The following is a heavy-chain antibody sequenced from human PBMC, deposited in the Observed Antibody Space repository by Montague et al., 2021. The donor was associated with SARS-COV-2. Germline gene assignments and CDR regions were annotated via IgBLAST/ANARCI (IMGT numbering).Heavy chain of an antibody. Sequence: SLRLSCAASGFTFRNFAMTWVRQAPGKGLEWVSTITGSGSNTYYRDSVKGRFTISRDNSKNTLFLQMNNLRAEDTALYFFAKDYSAYGGNSNFDYWGQGNLVTVSS. J-gene: IGHJ4*02. D-gene: IGHD4-23*01. CDR2: ITGSGSNT. CDR1: GFTFRNFA. CDR3: AKDYSAYGGNSNFDY. V-gene: IGHV3-23*01.